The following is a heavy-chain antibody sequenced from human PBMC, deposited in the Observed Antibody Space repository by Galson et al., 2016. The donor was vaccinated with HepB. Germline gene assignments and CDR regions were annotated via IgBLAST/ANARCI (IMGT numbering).Heavy chain of an antibody. J-gene: IGHJ4*02. CDR1: GFTFSGYY. Sequence: SLRLSCAASGFTFSGYYMSWIRQGPGKGLEWVSYISSSGSYTNYADSVKGRFTISRDNPKNSLYLQMNSLRVEDTAVYYCARDYSGQLWLLGGFDYWGQGTLVTVSS. CDR3: ARDYSGQLWLLGGFDY. V-gene: IGHV3-11*06. D-gene: IGHD5-18*01. CDR2: ISSSGSYT.